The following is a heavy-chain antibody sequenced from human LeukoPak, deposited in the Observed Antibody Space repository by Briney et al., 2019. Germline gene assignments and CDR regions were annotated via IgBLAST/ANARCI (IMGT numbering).Heavy chain of an antibody. CDR1: GFTFSSYS. J-gene: IGHJ4*02. CDR3: ARGAAAAAGRSPLDY. D-gene: IGHD6-13*01. Sequence: GGSLRLSCAASGFTFSSYSMNWVRRAPGKGLEWVSSISSSSSYIYYADSVKGRFIISRDNAKNSLYLQMNSLRAEDTAVYYCARGAAAAAGRSPLDYWGQGTLVTVSS. CDR2: ISSSSSYI. V-gene: IGHV3-21*01.